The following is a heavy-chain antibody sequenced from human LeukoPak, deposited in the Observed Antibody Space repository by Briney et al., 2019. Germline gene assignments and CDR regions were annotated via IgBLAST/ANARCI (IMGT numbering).Heavy chain of an antibody. V-gene: IGHV1-69*04. Sequence: SVKVSCKASGGTFSTYAISWVRQAPGQGLEWMGRIIPIRGIANYAQKFQGRVTITADKSTSTAYMELRSLRSDDTAVYYCARDPNNYYYYYGMDVWGQGTTVTVSS. CDR1: GGTFSTYA. CDR3: ARDPNNYYYYYGMDV. CDR2: IIPIRGIA. J-gene: IGHJ6*02.